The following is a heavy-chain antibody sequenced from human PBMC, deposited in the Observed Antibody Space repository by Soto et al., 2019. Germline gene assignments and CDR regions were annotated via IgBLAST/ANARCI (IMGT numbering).Heavy chain of an antibody. CDR3: ARYCNGAACYSASLDY. CDR2: ISYDGSTE. CDR1: PFTFRSYS. V-gene: IGHV3-30*09. J-gene: IGHJ4*02. Sequence: QEQMVQSGGGVVQPGRSLRLSCAASPFTFRSYSMHWVRQAPGKGLEWVTSISYDGSTESYADSVKGRFAVSRDNSKNTLYLQMNSPRPEDTAVYYCARYCNGAACYSASLDYWGQGTQVTVSS. D-gene: IGHD2-15*01.